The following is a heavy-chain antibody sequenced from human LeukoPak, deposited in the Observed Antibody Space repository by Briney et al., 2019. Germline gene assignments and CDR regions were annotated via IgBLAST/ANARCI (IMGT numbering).Heavy chain of an antibody. J-gene: IGHJ4*02. CDR2: ISSSGSTI. CDR1: GFTFSTYE. V-gene: IGHV3-48*03. Sequence: PGGSLRLSCAASGFTFSTYEMTWVRQSPGKGLEWVSYISSSGSTIYYADSVKGRFTISRDNSKNTLYLQMNSLRAEDTAVYYCAKDGYDSSGYYSPFDYWGQGTLVTVSS. CDR3: AKDGYDSSGYYSPFDY. D-gene: IGHD3-22*01.